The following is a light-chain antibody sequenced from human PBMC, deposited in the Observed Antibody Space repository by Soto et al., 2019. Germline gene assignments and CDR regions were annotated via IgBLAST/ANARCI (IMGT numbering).Light chain of an antibody. Sequence: QSVLTQPTSVSGAPGQRVTISCTGSNSNIGAGYDVHWYQQLPGTAPKLLIYGNSNRPSGVPDRFSGSKSGTSASLAITGLQAEDEADYYCQSYDSSLSVVVFGGGTKVTVL. CDR1: NSNIGAGYD. J-gene: IGLJ2*01. CDR2: GNS. V-gene: IGLV1-40*01. CDR3: QSYDSSLSVVV.